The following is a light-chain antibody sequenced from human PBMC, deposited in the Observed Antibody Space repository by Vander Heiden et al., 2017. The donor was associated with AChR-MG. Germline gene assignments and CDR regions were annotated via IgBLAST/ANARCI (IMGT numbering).Light chain of an antibody. V-gene: IGLV2-11*01. CDR3: SSFAGRYTGV. J-gene: IGLJ3*02. CDR1: SSDVDGYNY. CDR2: DVN. Sequence: HSALTQPRAVSRSPEESVTISCTGTSSDVDGYNYDSGYQPNPDKAPKLMIYDVNKPPSGVPDRCSGSKSGNTASLTISGLQAEDEADYYCSSFAGRYTGVFGGGTKLAVL.